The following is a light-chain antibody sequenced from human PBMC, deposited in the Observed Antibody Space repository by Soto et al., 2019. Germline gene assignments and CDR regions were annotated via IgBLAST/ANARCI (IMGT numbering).Light chain of an antibody. CDR1: QTVRNNY. J-gene: IGKJ3*01. CDR2: GAS. CDR3: QQYGSSLHS. Sequence: EVVLTQSPGTLSLSPGERATLSCRASQTVRNNYLAWYQQKPGQAPRLLIYGASNRATGIPDRFSGSGSGTDFTLTISRLEPEDFAVYYCQQYGSSLHSFGPGTKVDI. V-gene: IGKV3-20*01.